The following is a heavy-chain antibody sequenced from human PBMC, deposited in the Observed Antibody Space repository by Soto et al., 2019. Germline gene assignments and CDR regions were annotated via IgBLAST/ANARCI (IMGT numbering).Heavy chain of an antibody. Sequence: ASVKVSCKVSGTSLSGLPVHWERQAPGKGLEWMGSLDYEEGERSFAHRFQGRLTVTEDTWTDTAYMELSSLMSEDTAVYYCAAGVTRFDYWGQGTPVTFSS. CDR1: GTSLSGLP. D-gene: IGHD4-17*01. CDR2: LDYEEGER. V-gene: IGHV1-24*01. J-gene: IGHJ4*02. CDR3: AAGVTRFDY.